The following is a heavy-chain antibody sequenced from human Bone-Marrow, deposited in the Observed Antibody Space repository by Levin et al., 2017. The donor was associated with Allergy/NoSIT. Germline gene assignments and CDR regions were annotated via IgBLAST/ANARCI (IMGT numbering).Heavy chain of an antibody. Sequence: MAGGSLRLSCTVSGFTFSIYSINWVRQAPGKGLEWVSSISSSGSDMYYVDSVKGRFTISRDNAKNSLTLQMNSLRVEDTAVYYCARGIIGDVRVAHKEAFDIWGQGTMVSVSS. CDR2: ISSSGSDM. D-gene: IGHD3-10*02. J-gene: IGHJ3*02. CDR1: GFTFSIYS. V-gene: IGHV3-21*01. CDR3: ARGIIGDVRVAHKEAFDI.